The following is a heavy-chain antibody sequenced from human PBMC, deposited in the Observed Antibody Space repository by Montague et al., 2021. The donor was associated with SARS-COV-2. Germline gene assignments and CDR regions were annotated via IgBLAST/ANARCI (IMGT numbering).Heavy chain of an antibody. J-gene: IGHJ6*02. Sequence: SETLSLTCAVYGGSFSPYDCAWIRQSQGTGLDWVGNIYQSENTNYNPFPESRVSVSVDTSPSQFSLYLTSVTAADAAVYYCARDQTVSEWIWYGMDVWGPGTTVTVSS. V-gene: IGHV4-34*01. D-gene: IGHD3-3*01. CDR1: GGSFSPYD. CDR3: ARDQTVSEWIWYGMDV. CDR2: IYQSENT.